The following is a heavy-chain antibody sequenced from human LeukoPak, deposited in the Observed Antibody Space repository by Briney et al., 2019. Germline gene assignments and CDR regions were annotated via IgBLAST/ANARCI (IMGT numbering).Heavy chain of an antibody. D-gene: IGHD2-2*01. CDR2: ISSSGSTI. CDR1: GFTFGDYY. Sequence: GGSLRLSCAASGFTFGDYYMSWIRQAPGKGLEWVSYISSSGSTIYYADSVKGRFTISRDNAKNSLYLQMNSLRAEDTAVYYCATCSSTSCYGRGDAFDIWGQGTMVTVSS. J-gene: IGHJ3*02. CDR3: ATCSSTSCYGRGDAFDI. V-gene: IGHV3-11*04.